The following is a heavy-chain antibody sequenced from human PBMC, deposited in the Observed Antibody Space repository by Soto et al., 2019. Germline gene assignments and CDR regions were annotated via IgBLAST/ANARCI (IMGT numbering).Heavy chain of an antibody. Sequence: QVQLVQSGAEVKKPGSSVKVSCKASGGTFSSYAISWVRQAPGQGLEWMGGIIPIFGTANYAQKFQGRVTITADESTSTAYMELSSLRSEDTAVYYCARESVAEGYCSGGSCSAKTPIQYYYYYGMDVWGQGTTVTVSS. CDR1: GGTFSSYA. J-gene: IGHJ6*02. V-gene: IGHV1-69*01. D-gene: IGHD2-15*01. CDR3: ARESVAEGYCSGGSCSAKTPIQYYYYYGMDV. CDR2: IIPIFGTA.